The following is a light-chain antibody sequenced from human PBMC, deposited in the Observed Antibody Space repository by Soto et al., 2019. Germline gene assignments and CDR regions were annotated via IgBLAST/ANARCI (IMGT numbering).Light chain of an antibody. Sequence: QSVLTQPPSASGSPGQSVTIPCTGTSSDVGTHGYVSWYQQHAGKAPKLMIYDVTKRPSGVPDRFSGSKPANTASLTVSGLQAEDEADYYCMCYAGGNNWVFGGGTKVTVL. J-gene: IGLJ3*02. CDR3: MCYAGGNNWV. CDR1: SSDVGTHGY. V-gene: IGLV2-8*01. CDR2: DVT.